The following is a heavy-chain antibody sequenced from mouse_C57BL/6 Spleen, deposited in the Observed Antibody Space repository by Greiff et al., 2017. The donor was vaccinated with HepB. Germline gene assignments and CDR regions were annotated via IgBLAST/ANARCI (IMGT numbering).Heavy chain of an antibody. Sequence: EVKLQESGPELVKPGASVKISCKASSYSFTGYYMNWVKQSPEKSLEWIGEINPSTGGTTYNQKFKAKATLTVDKSSSTAYMQLKSLTSEDSAVYYCARYDYYGSSHWYFDVWGTGTTVTVSS. J-gene: IGHJ1*03. V-gene: IGHV1-42*01. CDR3: ARYDYYGSSHWYFDV. D-gene: IGHD1-1*01. CDR1: SYSFTGYY. CDR2: INPSTGGT.